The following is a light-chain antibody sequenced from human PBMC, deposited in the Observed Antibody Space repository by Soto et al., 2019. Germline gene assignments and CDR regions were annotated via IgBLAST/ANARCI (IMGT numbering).Light chain of an antibody. CDR2: EVI. J-gene: IGLJ1*01. CDR1: GSDVGAYDY. Sequence: QSVLTQPASVSGSPGQSITISCTGTGSDVGAYDYVSWYQQHPGRPPKLIIFEVINRPSGVSSRFSGSRSGNTASLTISGLQAQDEADYYCSSYTTMSTKVFGTGTKLTVL. V-gene: IGLV2-14*01. CDR3: SSYTTMSTKV.